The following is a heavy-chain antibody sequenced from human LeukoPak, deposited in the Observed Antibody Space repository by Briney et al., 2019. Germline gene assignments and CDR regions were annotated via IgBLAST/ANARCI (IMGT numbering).Heavy chain of an antibody. CDR1: GGSFSGYY. CDR2: INHSGST. V-gene: IGHV4-34*01. Sequence: SETLSLTCAVYGGSFSGYYWSWIRQPPGKGLEWIGEINHSGSTNYNPSLKSRVTISVDTSKNQFSLKLSSVTAADTAVCYCARVVVAAAIPYFDYWGQGTLVTASS. D-gene: IGHD2-2*02. CDR3: ARVVVAAAIPYFDY. J-gene: IGHJ4*02.